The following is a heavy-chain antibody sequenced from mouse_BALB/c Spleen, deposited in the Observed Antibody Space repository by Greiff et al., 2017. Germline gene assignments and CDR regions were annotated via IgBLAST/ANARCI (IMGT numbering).Heavy chain of an antibody. CDR3: AREGETTAHYFDY. CDR2: IRNKANGYTT. D-gene: IGHD1-2*01. V-gene: IGHV7-3*02. CDR1: GFTFTDYY. J-gene: IGHJ2*01. Sequence: EVQGVESGGGLVQPGGSLRLSCATSGFTFTDYYMSWVRQPPGKALEWLGFIRNKANGYTTEYSASVKGRFTISRDNSQSILYLQMNTLRAEDSATYYCAREGETTAHYFDYWGQGTTLTVSS.